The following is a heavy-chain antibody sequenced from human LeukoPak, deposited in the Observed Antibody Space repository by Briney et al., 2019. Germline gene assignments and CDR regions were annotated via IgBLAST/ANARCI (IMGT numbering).Heavy chain of an antibody. CDR1: DYSISSDYY. CDR2: IYHTGST. J-gene: IGHJ1*01. V-gene: IGHV4-38-2*02. D-gene: IGHD3-22*01. Sequence: SETLSLTCTVSDYSISSDYYYAWIRQPPGKGLEWIGSIYHTGSTYYNPSLRSRVTISLDTSNNQFSLKLSSVTAADTAVYYCARMGYYYDSSGYWEYFQHWGQGTLVTVSS. CDR3: ARMGYYYDSSGYWEYFQH.